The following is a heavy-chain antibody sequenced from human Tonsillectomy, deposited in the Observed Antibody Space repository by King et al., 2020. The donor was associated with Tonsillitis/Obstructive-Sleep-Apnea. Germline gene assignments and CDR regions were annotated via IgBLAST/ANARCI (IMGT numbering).Heavy chain of an antibody. Sequence: VQLVESGGGLVQPGGSLRLSCVASGVTFSSYEMNWVRQAPGKGLEWISYIRSTGDIIYYADSVRGRFTISRDNAKNSLYLQMNSLRAEDTAIYYCARERLSYNSGYDYWGQGILVTVSS. J-gene: IGHJ4*02. CDR2: IRSTGDII. CDR1: GVTFSSYE. V-gene: IGHV3-48*03. D-gene: IGHD3-22*01. CDR3: ARERLSYNSGYDY.